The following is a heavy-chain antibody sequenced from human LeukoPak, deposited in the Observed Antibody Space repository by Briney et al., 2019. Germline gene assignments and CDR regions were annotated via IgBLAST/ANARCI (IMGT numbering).Heavy chain of an antibody. Sequence: PGRSLRLSCAASGFTFDDYAMHWVRQAPGKGLEWVSGISWNSGSIGYADSVKGRFTISRDNAKNSLYLQMNSLRAEDTAVYYCASARRIAVAGTIHYWGQGTLVTVSS. CDR3: ASARRIAVAGTIHY. D-gene: IGHD6-19*01. V-gene: IGHV3-9*01. CDR2: ISWNSGSI. J-gene: IGHJ4*02. CDR1: GFTFDDYA.